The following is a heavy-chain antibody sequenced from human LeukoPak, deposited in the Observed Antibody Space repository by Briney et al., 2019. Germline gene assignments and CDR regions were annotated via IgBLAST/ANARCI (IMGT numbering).Heavy chain of an antibody. V-gene: IGHV3-15*07. D-gene: IGHD3-10*01. CDR1: GFTFSTAW. CDR2: IKGKTDGGTI. Sequence: TGGSLRLSCAASGFTFSTAWMNWVRQAPGKRLEWVGRIKGKTDGGTIDYAAPVKGRFTISRDDSKNTLNLQMNSLKTEDTAVYYCTTGIRGDWGQGTLVTVSS. CDR3: TTGIRGD. J-gene: IGHJ4*02.